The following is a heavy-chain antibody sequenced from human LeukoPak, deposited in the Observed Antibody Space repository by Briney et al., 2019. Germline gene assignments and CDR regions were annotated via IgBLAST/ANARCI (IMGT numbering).Heavy chain of an antibody. V-gene: IGHV4-61*02. J-gene: IGHJ6*03. CDR2: IYTSGST. Sequence: PSQTLSLTCTVSGGSINSGSYYWSWIRQPAGKGLEWIGRIYTSGSTNYNPSLKSRVTISVDTSKNQFSLKLSSVTAADTAVYYCARGRVTPSLLSPYYYMDVWGKGTTVTVSS. CDR3: ARGRVTPSLLSPYYYMDV. CDR1: GGSINSGSYY. D-gene: IGHD2-21*02.